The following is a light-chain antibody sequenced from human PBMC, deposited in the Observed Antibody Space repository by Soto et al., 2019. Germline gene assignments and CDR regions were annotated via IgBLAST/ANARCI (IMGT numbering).Light chain of an antibody. CDR1: QPISSW. Sequence: DIQMTQSPYSVSASVGDRVTITCRASQPISSWLAWYQQKPGEAPQLLIFAASTVQSGVPSRFRGRGAGTHFTLTISSLQPEYSAIYFCQLANSFPTFGRGTRVDLK. CDR3: QLANSFPT. J-gene: IGKJ1*01. V-gene: IGKV1-12*01. CDR2: AAS.